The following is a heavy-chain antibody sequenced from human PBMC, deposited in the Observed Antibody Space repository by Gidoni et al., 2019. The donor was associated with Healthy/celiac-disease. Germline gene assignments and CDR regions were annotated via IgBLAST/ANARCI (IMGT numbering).Heavy chain of an antibody. CDR1: AFTFSSYS. CDR2: IRSSSNYI. Sequence: VQLVEYGGGLVQPGGYLRLFFEPFAFTFSSYSMNWDRQAPGQGLEWGSSIRSSSNYIYYAESVKGRFTISRDNAKNSLYLQMNSLRAEDTAVYYCARGPRGDMLTGYLDYWGQGTLVTVSS. D-gene: IGHD3-9*01. J-gene: IGHJ4*02. V-gene: IGHV3-21*01. CDR3: ARGPRGDMLTGYLDY.